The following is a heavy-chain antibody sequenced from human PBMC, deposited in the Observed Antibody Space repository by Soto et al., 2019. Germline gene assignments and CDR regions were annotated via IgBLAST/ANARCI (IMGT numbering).Heavy chain of an antibody. Sequence: TGWSLRLSCAASGFRFASYGMYWVRQTPGKGPEWVAFISPDGTKKDYAESVRGRFTISRDDSRDTLYLQMNTLRVDDAAVYYCTKPASGLQWPPFDPWGHGTLVTVSS. CDR3: TKPASGLQWPPFDP. V-gene: IGHV3-30*18. J-gene: IGHJ5*02. CDR1: GFRFASYG. D-gene: IGHD6-19*01. CDR2: ISPDGTKK.